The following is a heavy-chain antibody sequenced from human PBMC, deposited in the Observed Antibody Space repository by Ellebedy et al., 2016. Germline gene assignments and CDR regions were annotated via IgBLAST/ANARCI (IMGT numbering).Heavy chain of an antibody. CDR3: ARGYYGSGTFYISYWYFDL. Sequence: SETLSLXCSVSGDSVTNGRYYWSWFRQPPGKEMEWIGYIYYSGSTNYNPSLKSRVTMSIDTSKNQFSLHLSSVTAADTAVYYCARGYYGSGTFYISYWYFDLWGRGTLVTVSS. CDR1: GDSVTNGRYY. V-gene: IGHV4-61*01. D-gene: IGHD3-10*01. CDR2: IYYSGST. J-gene: IGHJ2*01.